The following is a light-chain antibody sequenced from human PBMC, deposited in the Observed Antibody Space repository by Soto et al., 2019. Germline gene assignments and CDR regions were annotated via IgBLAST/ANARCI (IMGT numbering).Light chain of an antibody. CDR2: DVN. Sequence: QSALTQPASVSGSPGQSITISCSGTSRDIGAYNLVSWYQQPPGKAPKLLIYDVNNRPSGISDRFSGSKSGDTASLTISGLQAEDEADYFCFSKISGFVYGFGTGTKVTVL. J-gene: IGLJ1*01. CDR3: FSKISGFVYG. V-gene: IGLV2-14*03. CDR1: SRDIGAYNL.